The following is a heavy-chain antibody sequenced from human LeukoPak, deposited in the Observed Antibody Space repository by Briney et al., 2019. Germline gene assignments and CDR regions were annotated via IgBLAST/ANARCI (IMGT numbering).Heavy chain of an antibody. D-gene: IGHD2-2*02. J-gene: IGHJ4*02. CDR3: ARALRYRGGHPPGVY. CDR1: GFTFSSYA. CDR2: ISYDGSNK. V-gene: IGHV3-30-3*01. Sequence: GSLRLSCAASGFTFSSYAMHWVRPAPGKGLEWVAVISYDGSNKYYADSVKGRFTISRDNSKNALYLQRNSLRAEDTAVYYCARALRYRGGHPPGVYWGQGTLVTVSS.